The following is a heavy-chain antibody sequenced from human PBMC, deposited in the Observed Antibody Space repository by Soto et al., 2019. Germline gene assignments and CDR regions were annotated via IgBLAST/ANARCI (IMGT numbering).Heavy chain of an antibody. V-gene: IGHV3-23*01. CDR3: AKEALQRRFGLDY. J-gene: IGHJ4*02. D-gene: IGHD1-1*01. CDR1: GFTFSNYA. CDR2: ISESGDDT. Sequence: EVQLLESGGGLEQPGGSLRLSCAASGFTFSNYAMSWVRQAPGKGLEWVSGISESGDDTYHADSVKGRFTISRDNSKNTLYLQMNSLRAEDTAVYYCAKEALQRRFGLDYWGQGSLVTVSS.